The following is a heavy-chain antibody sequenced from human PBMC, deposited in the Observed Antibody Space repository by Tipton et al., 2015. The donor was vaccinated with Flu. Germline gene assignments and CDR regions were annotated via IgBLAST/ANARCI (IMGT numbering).Heavy chain of an antibody. D-gene: IGHD3-9*01. Sequence: QVQLVQSGGGVVQPGRSLRLSCAASGFTFSSYAMHWVRQAPGKGVEWVAGIWYDGSNKNYADSVKGRFTISRDNSKNTLYLQMNSLRAEDTAVYYCARGYDILTDGGGYFDYWGQGTLVTVSS. J-gene: IGHJ4*02. CDR2: IWYDGSNK. CDR3: ARGYDILTDGGGYFDY. V-gene: IGHV3-33*01. CDR1: GFTFSSYA.